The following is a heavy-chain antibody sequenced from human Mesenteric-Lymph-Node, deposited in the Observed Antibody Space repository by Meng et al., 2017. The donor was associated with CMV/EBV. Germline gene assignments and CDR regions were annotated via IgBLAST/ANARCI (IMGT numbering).Heavy chain of an antibody. CDR1: GFLVSINY. CDR3: VRAAIAAAGDNVELYFDL. J-gene: IGHJ2*01. V-gene: IGHV3-53*01. CDR2: IYSGGRT. D-gene: IGHD6-13*01. Sequence: GGSLRLSCAASGFLVSINYMTWVRQTPGKGLEWVSVIYSGGRTDYADSVKGRFTISRDKSKNTLDLQMNSLRYEDTAVYYCVRAAIAAAGDNVELYFDLWGRGTLVTVSS.